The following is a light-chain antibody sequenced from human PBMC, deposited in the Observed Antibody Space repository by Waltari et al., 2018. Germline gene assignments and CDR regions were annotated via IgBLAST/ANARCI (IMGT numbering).Light chain of an antibody. CDR3: QQYRNLWT. CDR2: KAS. J-gene: IGKJ1*01. CDR1: QSISKW. V-gene: IGKV1-5*03. Sequence: DIQMTQSPSTLSASVGDRVIFGCRASQSISKWLAWYQQKPGKAPKLLIYKASTLESGVPSRFSGSGSGTEFTLTISSLQPEDFATYYCQQYRNLWTFGQGTKVEIK.